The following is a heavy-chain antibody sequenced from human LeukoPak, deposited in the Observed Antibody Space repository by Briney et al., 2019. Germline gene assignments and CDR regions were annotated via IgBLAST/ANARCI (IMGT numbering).Heavy chain of an antibody. D-gene: IGHD2-2*01. CDR2: ISSSGSTI. Sequence: PGGSLRLSCAASGFTFSDYYMSWVRQAPGKGLEWVSYISSSGSTIYYADSVKGRFTISRDNAKNSLYLQMNSLRAEDTAVYYCARDPGRCSSTSCYPDYWGQGTLVTVSS. CDR3: ARDPGRCSSTSCYPDY. CDR1: GFTFSDYY. J-gene: IGHJ4*02. V-gene: IGHV3-11*04.